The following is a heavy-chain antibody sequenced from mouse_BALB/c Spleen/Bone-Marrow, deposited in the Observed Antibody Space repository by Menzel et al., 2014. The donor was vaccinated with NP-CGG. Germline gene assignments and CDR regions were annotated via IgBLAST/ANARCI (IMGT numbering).Heavy chain of an antibody. D-gene: IGHD2-12*01. J-gene: IGHJ2*01. CDR3: ARWLLYY. V-gene: IGHV1S81*02. CDR2: INPSNGRT. Sequence: QVQLQQSGAELVKPGTSVKLSCKASGYNFTSYWMHWVKQRPGQGLEWIGEINPSNGRTNYNEKFKTKATLTVDKSSSTAYMQLSSLTSEDSAVYYCARWLLYYWGQGTTLTVSS. CDR1: GYNFTSYW.